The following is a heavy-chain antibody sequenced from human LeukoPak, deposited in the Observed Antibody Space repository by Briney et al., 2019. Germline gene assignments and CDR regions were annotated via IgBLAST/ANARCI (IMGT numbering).Heavy chain of an antibody. CDR1: GFTFNSYW. V-gene: IGHV3-7*03. D-gene: IGHD6-13*01. Sequence: GGSLRLSCAASGFTFNSYWMSWVRQAPGKGLEWVANIKEDGSEKYYVDSVKGRFTISRDNAKNSLYLQMNSLRAEDTALYHCARALHIAAAGKYWFDPWGQGTLVTVSS. CDR2: IKEDGSEK. CDR3: ARALHIAAAGKYWFDP. J-gene: IGHJ5*02.